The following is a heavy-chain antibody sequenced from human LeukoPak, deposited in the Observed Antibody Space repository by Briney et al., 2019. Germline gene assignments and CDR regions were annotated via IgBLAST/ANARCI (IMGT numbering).Heavy chain of an antibody. CDR1: GGSFSGYY. Sequence: PSETLSLTCAVYGGSFSGYYWSWIRQPPGKGLEWIGEINHSGSTNYNPSLKSRVTISVDTSKNQFSLKLSSETAADTAVYYCAKSEYQLLDAFDIWGQGTMVTVSS. CDR2: INHSGST. D-gene: IGHD2-2*01. J-gene: IGHJ3*02. CDR3: AKSEYQLLDAFDI. V-gene: IGHV4-34*01.